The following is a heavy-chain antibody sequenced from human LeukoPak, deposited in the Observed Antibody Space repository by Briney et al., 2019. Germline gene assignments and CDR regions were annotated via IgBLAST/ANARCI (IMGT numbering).Heavy chain of an antibody. V-gene: IGHV3-48*03. J-gene: IGHJ4*02. CDR2: ISSSGSSI. Sequence: GGSLRLSCAVSGFTFSSYDMNWVRQAPGKGLEWVSYISSSGSSIYYADSVKGRFTISRDNAKNSLYLQMNSLGDEDTAVYYCAGRPGTGYRIDYWGQGTLVTVSS. CDR3: AGRPGTGYRIDY. D-gene: IGHD2-8*02. CDR1: GFTFSSYD.